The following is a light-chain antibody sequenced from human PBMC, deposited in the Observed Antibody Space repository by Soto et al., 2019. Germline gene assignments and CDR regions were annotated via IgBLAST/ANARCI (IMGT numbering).Light chain of an antibody. V-gene: IGLV6-57*04. Sequence: NFMLTQPHSVSESPGKTITISCTRSSGSIASNFVQWYQQRPGSAPTTVIYEDNQRPSGVPDRFSGSIDSSSNSASLTISGLKTEDEAEYYCQSSDSSNVVFGGGTKLTVL. CDR1: SGSIASNF. J-gene: IGLJ2*01. CDR3: QSSDSSNVV. CDR2: EDN.